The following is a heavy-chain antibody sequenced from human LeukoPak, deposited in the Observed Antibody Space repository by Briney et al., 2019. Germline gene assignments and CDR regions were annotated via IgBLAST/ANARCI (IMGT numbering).Heavy chain of an antibody. D-gene: IGHD3-3*01. Sequence: SVKVSCKASGGTFSSYAISWVRQAPGQGLEWMGGIIPIFGTANYAQKFQGRVTITADESTSTAYMELSSLRSEDTAVYYCARDYSERPVRFLEWLDDWGQGTLVTVSS. CDR1: GGTFSSYA. J-gene: IGHJ4*02. CDR2: IIPIFGTA. CDR3: ARDYSERPVRFLEWLDD. V-gene: IGHV1-69*13.